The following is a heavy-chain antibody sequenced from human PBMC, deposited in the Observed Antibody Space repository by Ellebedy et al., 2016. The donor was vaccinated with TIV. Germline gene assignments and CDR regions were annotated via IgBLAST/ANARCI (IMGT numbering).Heavy chain of an antibody. CDR1: GFTFSSYY. V-gene: IGHV3-7*01. CDR2: IKEDGSEK. J-gene: IGHJ4*02. CDR3: ARGGRGFSYGPFDS. Sequence: GESLKISCAASGFTFSSYYMNWVRQAPGKGLEWVASIKEDGSEKYYVDSVKGRFTISRDNAKNLLYLQMNSLRAEDTALYYCARGGRGFSYGPFDSWGQGTLVSVSS. D-gene: IGHD5-18*01.